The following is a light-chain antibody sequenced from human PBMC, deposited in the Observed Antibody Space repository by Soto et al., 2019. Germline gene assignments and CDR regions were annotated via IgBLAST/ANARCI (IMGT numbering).Light chain of an antibody. Sequence: EIVLTQSPGTLSLSPGDRATLSCRASQSVNSNFLAWYQQKPGQAPRLLIYGASSRATGIPDRFSGSGSGTDFTLTISRLEPEDFAVYYCQQYGSSPGFTFGPGTKVDIK. J-gene: IGKJ3*01. CDR1: QSVNSNF. CDR3: QQYGSSPGFT. CDR2: GAS. V-gene: IGKV3-20*01.